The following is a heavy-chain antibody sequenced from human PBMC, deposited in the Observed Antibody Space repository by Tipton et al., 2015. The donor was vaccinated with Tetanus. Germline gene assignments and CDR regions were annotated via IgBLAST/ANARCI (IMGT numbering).Heavy chain of an antibody. CDR2: IYTSRIT. CDR3: ARVLRFSASGGWDDAFDL. D-gene: IGHD2-15*01. Sequence: TLSLTCTVSGGSTRDFYWSWIRQPAGKRLEWIGRIYTSRITIYNPSLKSRVSMSMDTSRNQFSLELNSVTAADTAVYYCARVLRFSASGGWDDAFDLWGQGSLVTVS. J-gene: IGHJ3*01. V-gene: IGHV4-4*07. CDR1: GGSTRDFY.